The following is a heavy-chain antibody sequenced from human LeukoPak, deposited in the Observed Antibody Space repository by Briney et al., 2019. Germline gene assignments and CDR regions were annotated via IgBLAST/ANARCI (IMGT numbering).Heavy chain of an antibody. Sequence: SETLSLTCTLSGPSITSYYWSWIRQPPGKGLECIGYISYSGSTNYNPSLKSRVNISADTSKNQVSLTLSSVTAADTAVYYCARHPALYFFDYWGQGTVVTVSS. CDR2: ISYSGST. CDR3: ARHPALYFFDY. J-gene: IGHJ4*02. CDR1: GPSITSYY. V-gene: IGHV4-59*08.